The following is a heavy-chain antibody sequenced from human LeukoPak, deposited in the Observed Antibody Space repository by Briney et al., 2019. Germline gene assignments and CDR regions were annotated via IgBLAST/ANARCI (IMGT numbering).Heavy chain of an antibody. CDR1: GFTFSDYS. Sequence: PGGSLRLSCAASGFTFSDYSMNWVRQAPGKGLEWISYIGISSGNTKYADSVKGRFTISGDNAKNSLYLQRNSLRVEDTAVYYCARDHNYAFDNWGQGTLVTVSS. CDR3: ARDHNYAFDN. D-gene: IGHD1-1*01. J-gene: IGHJ4*02. V-gene: IGHV3-48*04. CDR2: IGISSGNT.